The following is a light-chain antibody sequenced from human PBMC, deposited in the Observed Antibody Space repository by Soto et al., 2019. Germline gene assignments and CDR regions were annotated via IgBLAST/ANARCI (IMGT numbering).Light chain of an antibody. V-gene: IGKV1-9*01. CDR3: QQYNSYSET. CDR2: AAS. CDR1: QAISSY. Sequence: DIQLTQAPSFLSASAGDRVSITCRASQAISSYLAWYQQKPGRAPKLLIYAASTLQSGVPSRFSGSGSGTEFTLTISSLQPDDFATYYCQQYNSYSETFGQGTKVDIK. J-gene: IGKJ1*01.